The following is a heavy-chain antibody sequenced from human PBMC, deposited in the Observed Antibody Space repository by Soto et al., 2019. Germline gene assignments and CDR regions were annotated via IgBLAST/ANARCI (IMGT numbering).Heavy chain of an antibody. Sequence: GGSLRLSCAASGFTFSSYGMHWVRQSPGKGLEWVAVIWYDGSNKYYADSVKGRFTISRDNSKNTLYLQMNSLRAEDTAVYYCARVWGRKGSGSYYFDYWGQGTLVTVSS. V-gene: IGHV3-33*01. CDR3: ARVWGRKGSGSYYFDY. J-gene: IGHJ4*02. D-gene: IGHD3-10*01. CDR2: IWYDGSNK. CDR1: GFTFSSYG.